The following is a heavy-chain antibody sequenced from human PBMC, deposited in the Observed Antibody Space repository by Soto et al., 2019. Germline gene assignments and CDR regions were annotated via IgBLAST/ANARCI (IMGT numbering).Heavy chain of an antibody. D-gene: IGHD2-2*01. V-gene: IGHV3-30*09. CDR3: ARARLDTPALDY. CDR2: ISYDGNNK. Sequence: QVQLVESGGGVVQPGRSLRLSCAASGFTFSPYAMHWVRQAPGKGLGWVAVISYDGNNKNYADSVKGRLAISRDNSRNTLYLQMNSLRAEDTAVYYCARARLDTPALDYWGQGTLVTVSS. J-gene: IGHJ4*02. CDR1: GFTFSPYA.